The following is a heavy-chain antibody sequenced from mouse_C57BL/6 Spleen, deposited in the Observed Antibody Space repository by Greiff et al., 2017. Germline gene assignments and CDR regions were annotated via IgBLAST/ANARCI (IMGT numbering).Heavy chain of an antibody. Sequence: VQLQQPGAELVKPGASVKLSCKASGYTFTSYWMHWVKQRPGQGLEWIGMIHPNSGSTNYNEKFKSKATLTVDKSSSTAYMQLSSLKSEDSAVYNCARRNYTGFAYWGKGTLVTVAA. V-gene: IGHV1-64*01. J-gene: IGHJ3*01. CDR2: IHPNSGST. CDR1: GYTFTSYW. CDR3: ARRNYTGFAY. D-gene: IGHD2-12*01.